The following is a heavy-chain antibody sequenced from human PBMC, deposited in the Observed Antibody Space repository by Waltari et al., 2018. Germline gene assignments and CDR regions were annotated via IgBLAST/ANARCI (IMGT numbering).Heavy chain of an antibody. Sequence: QLHLQEAGPGLVKPSETLSLTCSVSGGSIISNRHYWAWIRQPPGQGLEWTATISYTGTTYYSPSLRSRVTISVDMAKNQFSLKLTSVTPADTAVYYCATYVGASIGTAAFDVWGQGTMVTVSS. CDR3: ATYVGASIGTAAFDV. D-gene: IGHD1-26*01. J-gene: IGHJ3*01. V-gene: IGHV4-39*01. CDR1: GGSIISNRHY. CDR2: ISYTGTT.